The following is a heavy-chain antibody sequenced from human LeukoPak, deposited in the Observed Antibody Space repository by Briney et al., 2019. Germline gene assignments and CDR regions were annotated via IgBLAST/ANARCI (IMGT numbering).Heavy chain of an antibody. V-gene: IGHV1-2*02. D-gene: IGHD3-22*01. J-gene: IGHJ3*02. Sequence: ASVKVSCKASGYTFTGYYMHWVRQAPGQGLEWMGWINPNSGGTNYAQKFQGRVTMTRDTSISTAYMELSSLRSEDTAVYYCARKSYYYDSSGYPTAGGAFDIWGQGTMVTVSS. CDR1: GYTFTGYY. CDR3: ARKSYYYDSSGYPTAGGAFDI. CDR2: INPNSGGT.